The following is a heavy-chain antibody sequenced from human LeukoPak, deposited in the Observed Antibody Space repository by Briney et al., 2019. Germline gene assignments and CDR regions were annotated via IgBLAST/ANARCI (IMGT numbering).Heavy chain of an antibody. CDR2: IYYSGST. CDR1: GGSISSSSYY. V-gene: IGHV4-39*01. Sequence: SETLSLTCTVSGGSISSSSYYWGWIRQPPGKGLEWIGSIYYSGSTYYNPSLKSRVTISVDTSKNQFSLKLSSVTAADTAMYYCASSYCSSTSCQSRLDYWGQGTLVTVSS. CDR3: ASSYCSSTSCQSRLDY. D-gene: IGHD2-2*01. J-gene: IGHJ4*02.